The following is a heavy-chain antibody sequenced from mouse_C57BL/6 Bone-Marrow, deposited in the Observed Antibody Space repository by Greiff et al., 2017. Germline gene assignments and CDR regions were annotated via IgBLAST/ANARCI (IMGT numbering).Heavy chain of an antibody. Sequence: DVKLVESGGGLVQPGESLKLPCESNEYEFPSHDMSWVRKTPEKRLELVAAINSDGGSTYYPDTMERRFIISRDNTKKTLYLQMSSLRSEDTALYYCASLLSGVFAYWGQGTLVTVSA. V-gene: IGHV5-2*01. CDR3: ASLLSGVFAY. CDR1: EYEFPSHD. D-gene: IGHD3-2*02. J-gene: IGHJ3*01. CDR2: INSDGGST.